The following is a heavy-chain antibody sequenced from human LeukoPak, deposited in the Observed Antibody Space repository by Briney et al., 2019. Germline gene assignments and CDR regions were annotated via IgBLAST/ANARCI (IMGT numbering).Heavy chain of an antibody. J-gene: IGHJ4*02. V-gene: IGHV3-33*06. D-gene: IGHD4-11*01. CDR1: GFTFSHYG. CDR3: AKDAQRGFDYSNSLEN. Sequence: GGSLRLSCAAAGFTFSHYGMHWVRQAPGKGLEWVAVIWSDGTIQYYADSVKGRFTISRDDSGNTVYLQMNSLRPEGTAVYYCAKDAQRGFDYSNSLENWGQGTPVTVST. CDR2: IWSDGTIQ.